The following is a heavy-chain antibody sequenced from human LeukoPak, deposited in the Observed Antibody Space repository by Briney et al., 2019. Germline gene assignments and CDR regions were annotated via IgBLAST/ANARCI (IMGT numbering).Heavy chain of an antibody. D-gene: IGHD1-7*01. CDR3: ARPELRSAFDI. J-gene: IGHJ3*02. Sequence: EASVKVSCKASGYTFTGYYMHWVRQAPGQGLEWMGWINPNSGGTNYAQKFQGWVTMTRDTSISTAYMELSRLRSDDTAVYYCARPELRSAFDIWGQGTMVTVSS. V-gene: IGHV1-2*04. CDR2: INPNSGGT. CDR1: GYTFTGYY.